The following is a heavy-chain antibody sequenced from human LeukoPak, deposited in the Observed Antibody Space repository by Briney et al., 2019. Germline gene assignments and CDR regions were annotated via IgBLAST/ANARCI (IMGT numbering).Heavy chain of an antibody. V-gene: IGHV1-46*01. J-gene: IGHJ6*03. CDR1: GYTFTRYY. Sequence: PVKLSCKASGYTFTRYYMHCVRQAPGQGLECMGIINPNDCSTSYTQKFQGRVTMSRDTSTRTVYMELSRLRSEDMAVYYCARGERFSYYYMDVWGKGTTVTVSS. D-gene: IGHD3-3*01. CDR2: INPNDCST. CDR3: ARGERFSYYYMDV.